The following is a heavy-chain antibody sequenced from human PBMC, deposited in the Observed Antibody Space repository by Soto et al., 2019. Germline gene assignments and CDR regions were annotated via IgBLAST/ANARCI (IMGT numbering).Heavy chain of an antibody. D-gene: IGHD3-3*01. J-gene: IGHJ5*02. Sequence: GGSLRLSCVASGFIFTDYYLTWIRQTPGKGLEWVSSISGSTTYTNYADSVKGRFTVSRDSATNSLSLQMDSLRADDTAIYYCARVSSPFWSGYFFDHWGPGTLVTVSS. CDR3: ARVSSPFWSGYFFDH. CDR2: ISGSTTYT. CDR1: GFIFTDYY. V-gene: IGHV3-11*06.